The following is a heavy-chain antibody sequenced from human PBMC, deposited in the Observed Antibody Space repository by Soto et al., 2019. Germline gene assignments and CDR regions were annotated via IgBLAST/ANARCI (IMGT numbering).Heavy chain of an antibody. J-gene: IGHJ4*02. CDR3: ARGAANIPDCCGDSCPVIPFDY. CDR2: IYHSGST. V-gene: IGHV4-4*02. CDR1: GGSISSSNW. Sequence: SETLSLACAVSGGSISSSNWWSWVRQPPGKGLEWIGEIYHSGSTNYNPSLKSRVTISVDTSKNQFSLKLSSVTAADTAVYYCARGAANIPDCCGDSCPVIPFDYRGQRTLVTGSS. D-gene: IGHD2-21*02.